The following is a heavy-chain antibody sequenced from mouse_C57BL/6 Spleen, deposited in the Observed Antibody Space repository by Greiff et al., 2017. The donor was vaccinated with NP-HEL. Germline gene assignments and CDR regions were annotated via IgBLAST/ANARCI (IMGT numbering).Heavy chain of an antibody. D-gene: IGHD2-3*01. V-gene: IGHV1-4*01. CDR1: GYTFTSYT. J-gene: IGHJ4*01. CDR3: VYDGYYYAMDY. Sequence: LVESGAELARPGASVKMSCKASGYTFTSYTMHWVKQRPGQGLEWIGYINPSSGYTKYNQKFKDKATLTADKSSSTAYMQLSSLTSEDSAVYYCVYDGYYYAMDYWGQGTSVTVSS. CDR2: INPSSGYT.